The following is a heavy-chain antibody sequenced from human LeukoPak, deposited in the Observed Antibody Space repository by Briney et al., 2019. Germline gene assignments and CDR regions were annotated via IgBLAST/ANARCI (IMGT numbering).Heavy chain of an antibody. Sequence: GASVKVSCKASGYTFTGYYMHWVRQAPGQGLEWMGWINPNSGGTNYAQKFQGRVTMTRDTSISTAYMELSRLRSDDTAVYYCARDASSGWYEVDYYYYMDVWGKGTTVTVSS. J-gene: IGHJ6*03. D-gene: IGHD6-19*01. CDR2: INPNSGGT. CDR1: GYTFTGYY. CDR3: ARDASSGWYEVDYYYYMDV. V-gene: IGHV1-2*02.